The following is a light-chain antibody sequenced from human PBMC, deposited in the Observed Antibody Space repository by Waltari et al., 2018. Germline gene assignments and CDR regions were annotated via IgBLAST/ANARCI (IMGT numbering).Light chain of an antibody. V-gene: IGKV3-15*01. CDR3: HQYNHWPTFT. CDR2: GAS. CDR1: QSVGNN. J-gene: IGKJ2*01. Sequence: EIVLTQSPATLSLSPGERVTLSCRASQSVGNNLAWYQQRPGQAPRLLIYGASTRATDISDRFSGSGSGTDFTLTISALQSEDLAVYYCHQYNHWPTFTFGQGTKLQIE.